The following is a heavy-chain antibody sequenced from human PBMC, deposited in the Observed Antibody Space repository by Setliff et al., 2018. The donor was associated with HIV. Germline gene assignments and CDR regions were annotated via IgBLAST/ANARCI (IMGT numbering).Heavy chain of an antibody. V-gene: IGHV3-49*04. Sequence: LRLSCKASGFTFGDYAMSWVRQAPGKGLEWIGFIRSKTYGGTTEYAASVKGRFTISRDESKSIAYLQMNNLKTEDTAVYYCTRVRMITFGGLIPPALDYWGQGTLVTVSS. D-gene: IGHD3-16*02. J-gene: IGHJ4*02. CDR1: GFTFGDYA. CDR3: TRVRMITFGGLIPPALDY. CDR2: IRSKTYGGTT.